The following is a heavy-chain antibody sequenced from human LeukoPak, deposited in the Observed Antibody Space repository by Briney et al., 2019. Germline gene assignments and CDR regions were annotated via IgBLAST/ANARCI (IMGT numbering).Heavy chain of an antibody. J-gene: IGHJ5*01. CDR3: ASSSSWYRFDF. CDR1: GDSVSSSDYY. CDR2: VSYNGTT. D-gene: IGHD6-13*01. Sequence: SETLSLTCTVSGDSVSSSDYYWVWLRQPPGKGLEWIGTVSYNGTTYYPPSLQSRLSISIDTPKNQFSLTLTSVAAADTAVYYCASSSSWYRFDFWGQGTLVTVSS. V-gene: IGHV4-39*01.